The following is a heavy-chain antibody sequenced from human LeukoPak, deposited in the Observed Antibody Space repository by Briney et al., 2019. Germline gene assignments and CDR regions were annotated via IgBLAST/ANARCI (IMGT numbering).Heavy chain of an antibody. CDR2: IYYSGST. D-gene: IGHD2-2*01. CDR1: GGSISSYY. J-gene: IGHJ6*03. CDR3: ARVPLRDCSSTSCLRYFYMDV. Sequence: PSETLSLTCTVSGGSISSYYWSWIRQPPGKGLEWIGYIYYSGSTNYNPSLKSRVTISVDTSKNQFSLNLSSVTAADTAVYYCARVPLRDCSSTSCLRYFYMDVWGKGTTVTVS. V-gene: IGHV4-59*01.